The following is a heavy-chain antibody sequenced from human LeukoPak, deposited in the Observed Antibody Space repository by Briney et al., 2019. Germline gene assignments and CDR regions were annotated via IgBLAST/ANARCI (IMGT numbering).Heavy chain of an antibody. V-gene: IGHV3-20*04. CDR3: ATDRHCSSSSCPHDY. D-gene: IGHD2-2*01. Sequence: GRSLRLSCAASGFTFDDYAMHWVRQAPGKGLEWVSGINWNGGSTGYAESVKGRFTISRDSAKNSLYLQMNSLGAEDTASYYCATDRHCSSSSCPHDYWGHGTVVTVSS. CDR1: GFTFDDYA. CDR2: INWNGGST. J-gene: IGHJ4*01.